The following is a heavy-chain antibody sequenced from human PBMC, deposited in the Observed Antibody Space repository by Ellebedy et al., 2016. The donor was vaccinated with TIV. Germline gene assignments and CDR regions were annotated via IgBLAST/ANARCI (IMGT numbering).Heavy chain of an antibody. D-gene: IGHD5-18*01. V-gene: IGHV4-31*03. Sequence: MPSETLSLTCTVSGGSISSGGYYWSWIRQHPGKGLEWIGYIYYSGSTYYNPSLKSRVTISVDTSKNQFSLKLSSVTAADTAVYYCAREWRWDSYGFPGAFDIWGQGKMVTVSS. CDR1: GGSISSGGYY. CDR2: IYYSGST. CDR3: AREWRWDSYGFPGAFDI. J-gene: IGHJ3*02.